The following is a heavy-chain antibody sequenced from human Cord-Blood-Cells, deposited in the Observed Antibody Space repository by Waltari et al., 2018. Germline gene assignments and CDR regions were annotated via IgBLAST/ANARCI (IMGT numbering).Heavy chain of an antibody. J-gene: IGHJ4*02. CDR2: ISSSRSTR. D-gene: IGHD5-12*01. Sequence: EVQLVESGGGLVQPGGSLRLSCAASGCSFSSYSMNWVRQAPRKGLEWVSYISSSRSTRYYADSVKVRFTISRDNAKNSLYLQMNSLRDEDTAVYYCARDLGYGPPPDYWGQGTLVTVSS. CDR1: GCSFSSYS. V-gene: IGHV3-48*02. CDR3: ARDLGYGPPPDY.